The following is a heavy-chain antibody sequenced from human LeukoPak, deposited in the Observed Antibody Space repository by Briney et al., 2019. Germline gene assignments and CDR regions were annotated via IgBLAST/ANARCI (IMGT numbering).Heavy chain of an antibody. V-gene: IGHV4-34*01. CDR3: ARGGRVSWFDP. CDR1: GGSFRDYY. D-gene: IGHD3-16*01. CDR2: INHSGST. J-gene: IGHJ5*02. Sequence: PSETLSPTCAVYGGSFRDYYWTWIRQPPGKGLEWIGEINHSGSTNYNPSLKSRVTISVDTSKNQFSLNVSSVTAADTAVYYCARGGRVSWFDPWGQGTLVTASP.